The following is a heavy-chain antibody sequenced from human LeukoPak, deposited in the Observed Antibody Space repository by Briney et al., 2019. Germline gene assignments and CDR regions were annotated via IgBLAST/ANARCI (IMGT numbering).Heavy chain of an antibody. CDR3: ASLAGSYYPFYDAFDI. D-gene: IGHD3-10*01. Sequence: QPGGSLRLSCAASEFTFSSYSMNWVRQAPGKGLEWVSYISSSSSTIYYADSVKGRFTISRDNAKNSLYLQMNSLRAEDTAVYYCASLAGSYYPFYDAFDIWGQGTMVTVSS. CDR1: EFTFSSYS. J-gene: IGHJ3*02. V-gene: IGHV3-48*01. CDR2: ISSSSSTI.